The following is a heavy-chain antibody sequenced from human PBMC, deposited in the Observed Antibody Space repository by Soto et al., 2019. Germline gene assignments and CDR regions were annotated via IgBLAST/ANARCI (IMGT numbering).Heavy chain of an antibody. J-gene: IGHJ4*02. D-gene: IGHD6-13*01. CDR3: AREAGTHYFDY. CDR2: SYYRGST. V-gene: IGHV4-31*03. Sequence: SETLSLTCTVSGGSIRSEGYYWSWIRQHPGKGLEWIGYSYYRGSTFYTPSLESRVTMSVDTSRNQFSLQLSSVTAADTAVYYCAREAGTHYFDYWGPGTLVTVSS. CDR1: GGSIRSEGYY.